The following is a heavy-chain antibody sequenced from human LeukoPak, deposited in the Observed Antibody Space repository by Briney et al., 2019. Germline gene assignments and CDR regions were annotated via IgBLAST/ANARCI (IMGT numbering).Heavy chain of an antibody. CDR3: ARDRTGNNDFWSGYTTFFDY. V-gene: IGHV3-7*01. CDR2: INKDGSEK. Sequence: GSLRLSCAASTFTFTSYWMSWVRQAPGKGLEWVAKINKDGSEKYYAGSVKGRFTISRDNAKNSLYLQMNSLRAEDTAVYYCARDRTGNNDFWSGYTTFFDYWGQGTLVTVSS. J-gene: IGHJ4*02. CDR1: TFTFTSYW. D-gene: IGHD3-3*01.